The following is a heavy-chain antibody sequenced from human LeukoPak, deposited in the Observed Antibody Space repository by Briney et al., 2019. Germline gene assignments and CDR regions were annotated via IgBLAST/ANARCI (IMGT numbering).Heavy chain of an antibody. Sequence: SETLSLTCTVSGGSISSYYWSWIRQPPGKGLEWIGYIYYSGSTNYNPSLKSRVTISVDTSKNQFSLKLSSVTAADTAVYYCARITYSSSWSKPFGSYYYYMDVWGKGTTVTVSS. J-gene: IGHJ6*03. CDR3: ARITYSSSWSKPFGSYYYYMDV. V-gene: IGHV4-59*01. D-gene: IGHD6-13*01. CDR1: GGSISSYY. CDR2: IYYSGST.